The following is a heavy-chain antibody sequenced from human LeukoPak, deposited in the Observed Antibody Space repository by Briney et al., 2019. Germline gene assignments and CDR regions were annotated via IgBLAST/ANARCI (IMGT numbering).Heavy chain of an antibody. V-gene: IGHV3-23*01. J-gene: IGHJ6*02. D-gene: IGHD4-17*01. CDR2: ISGSGGST. CDR3: ARPSGDYLYYYYGMDV. CDR1: GFTFSSYW. Sequence: GGSLRLSCAASGFTFSSYWMSWVRQAPGKGLEWVSAISGSGGSTYYADSVKGRFTISRDNSKNTLYLQMNSLRAEDTAVYYCARPSGDYLYYYYGMDVWGQGTTVTVSS.